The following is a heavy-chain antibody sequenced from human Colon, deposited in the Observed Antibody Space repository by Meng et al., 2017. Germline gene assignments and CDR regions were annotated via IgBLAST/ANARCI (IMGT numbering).Heavy chain of an antibody. CDR2: TSHSGST. J-gene: IGHJ4*02. CDR1: GGSISRSDW. D-gene: IGHD3-22*01. Sequence: QVHLHESGPGLGRPSEPLALTCAVSGGSISRSDWWSRVRQPPGKGLEWIGETSHSGSTNYSPSLKSRVTISLDKSKNQLSLKLNSVTAADTAVYYCASSDYYRSDYWGQGTLVTVSS. CDR3: ASSDYYRSDY. V-gene: IGHV4-4*02.